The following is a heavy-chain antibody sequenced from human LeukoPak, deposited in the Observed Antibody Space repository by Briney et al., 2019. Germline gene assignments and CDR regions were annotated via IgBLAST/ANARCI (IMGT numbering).Heavy chain of an antibody. D-gene: IGHD6-13*01. V-gene: IGHV4-59*01. CDR3: ARGWGSSWYYFDY. Sequence: SETLSLTCSVSDGSINNYYWSWIRQPPGKGLEWIGYIFYSGSTKYNPSLKSRVTISVDTSKNQFSLKLSSVTAADTAVYYCARGWGSSWYYFDYWGQGTLVTVSS. J-gene: IGHJ4*02. CDR1: DGSINNYY. CDR2: IFYSGST.